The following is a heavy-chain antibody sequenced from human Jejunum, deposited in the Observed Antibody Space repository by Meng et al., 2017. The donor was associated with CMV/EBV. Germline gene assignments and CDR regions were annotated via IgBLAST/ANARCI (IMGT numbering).Heavy chain of an antibody. Sequence: VQLQESGPGLVTPSQTLSLTCTVSGGSVSSGGYYWTWIRQHPGKGLEWFGHIYYSGSTFYNPSLKRRVIISIGTSKNQFSLNLRSVTAADTAVYYCARVSSGWDYFDYWGQGTLVTVSS. J-gene: IGHJ4*02. CDR2: IYYSGST. V-gene: IGHV4-31*03. CDR3: ARVSSGWDYFDY. CDR1: GGSVSSGGYY. D-gene: IGHD6-19*01.